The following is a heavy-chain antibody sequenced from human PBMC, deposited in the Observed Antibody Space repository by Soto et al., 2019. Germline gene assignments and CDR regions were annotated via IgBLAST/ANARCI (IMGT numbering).Heavy chain of an antibody. J-gene: IGHJ6*02. CDR1: GFTFSSYS. CDR3: ARGVLRGSGSYSDYGMDV. D-gene: IGHD3-10*01. V-gene: IGHV3-21*01. Sequence: GGSLRLSCAASGFTFSSYSMNWVRQAQGKGLEWVSSISSSSSYIYYADSVKGRFTISRDNAKNSLYLQMNSLRAEDTAVYYCARGVLRGSGSYSDYGMDVWGQGTTVTVSS. CDR2: ISSSSSYI.